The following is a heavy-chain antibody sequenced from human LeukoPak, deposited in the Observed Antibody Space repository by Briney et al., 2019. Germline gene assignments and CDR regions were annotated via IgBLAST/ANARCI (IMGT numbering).Heavy chain of an antibody. Sequence: GGSLRLSCAASGFTVSSNYMNWVRQAPGKGLEWVSSISSGSDYIYYADSVKGRFTISRDNTKSSLYLQMDSLRVEDTAVYYCARDEAFLGWFDPWGQGTLVTVSS. CDR3: ARDEAFLGWFDP. D-gene: IGHD3-3*01. CDR1: GFTVSSNY. V-gene: IGHV3-21*01. J-gene: IGHJ5*02. CDR2: ISSGSDYI.